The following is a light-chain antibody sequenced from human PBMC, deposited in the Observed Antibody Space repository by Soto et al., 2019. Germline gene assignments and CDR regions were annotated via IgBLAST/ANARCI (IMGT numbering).Light chain of an antibody. V-gene: IGKV3-11*01. CDR2: DAS. Sequence: EIVLTQSPATLSLSPGERATLSCRASQSVSSYLAWFQQKPGQAPRLLIYDASNRATGIPARFSGSESGTDFTLTISSLEPEDFALYYCQQRLNWPRTFCQGTKLEIK. CDR3: QQRLNWPRT. J-gene: IGKJ2*01. CDR1: QSVSSY.